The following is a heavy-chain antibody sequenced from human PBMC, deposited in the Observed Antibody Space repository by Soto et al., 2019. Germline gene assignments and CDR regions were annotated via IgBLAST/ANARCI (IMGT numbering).Heavy chain of an antibody. CDR3: AREGGESSDGLYYFDS. CDR2: IYYSGNT. J-gene: IGHJ4*02. CDR1: GGSTSSDNY. D-gene: IGHD3-16*01. Sequence: GLSSETLSLTCTVSGGSTSSDNYWSWIRQPPGKGLEWIGHIYYSGNTDYNPSLKSRLAISIDTSKNQFSLKLSSVTAADTAVYFCAREGGESSDGLYYFDSWGQGSLVTVSS. V-gene: IGHV4-30-4*01.